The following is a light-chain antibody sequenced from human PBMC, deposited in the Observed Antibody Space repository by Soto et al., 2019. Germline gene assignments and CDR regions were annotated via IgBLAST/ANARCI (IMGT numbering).Light chain of an antibody. CDR2: GST. CDR3: KSYDSSLSGYV. CDR1: SSNIGAGYG. V-gene: IGLV1-40*01. Sequence: QSVLTQPPSVSGAPGQRVTFSCTGSSSNIGAGYGVHWYQQFPGTAPKLLIFGSTNRPSGVPDRFSGSKSGSSASLAITGLQAEDEADYYCKSYDSSLSGYVFGTGAKVTVL. J-gene: IGLJ1*01.